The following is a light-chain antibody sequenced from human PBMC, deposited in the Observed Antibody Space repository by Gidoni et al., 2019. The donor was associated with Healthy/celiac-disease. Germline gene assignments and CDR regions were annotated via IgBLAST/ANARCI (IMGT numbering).Light chain of an antibody. J-gene: IGLJ1*01. Sequence: QSALTQPASRSGSAGQAITISCTGTSSDVGSYYLVSWYQQHPGKAPKLMIYEVSKRPSGVSNRFSGSNSGNTASLTISGLQAEDEADYYCCSYAGSSTPYVFGTGTKVTVL. CDR3: CSYAGSSTPYV. V-gene: IGLV2-23*02. CDR1: SSDVGSYYL. CDR2: EVS.